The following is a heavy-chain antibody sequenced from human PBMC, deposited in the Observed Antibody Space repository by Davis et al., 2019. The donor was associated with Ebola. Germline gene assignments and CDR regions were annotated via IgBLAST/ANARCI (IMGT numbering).Heavy chain of an antibody. CDR1: GFTFSSYA. D-gene: IGHD6-19*01. CDR2: ISGSSGST. V-gene: IGHV3-23*01. CDR3: AKGFSSGWFPWFDP. Sequence: GGSLRLSCAASGFTFSSYAMTWVRQAPGKGLEWVSGISGSSGSTYYADSVKGRFTISRDNSKNTLYLQMNSLRAEDTAVYYCAKGFSSGWFPWFDPWGQGTLVTVSS. J-gene: IGHJ5*02.